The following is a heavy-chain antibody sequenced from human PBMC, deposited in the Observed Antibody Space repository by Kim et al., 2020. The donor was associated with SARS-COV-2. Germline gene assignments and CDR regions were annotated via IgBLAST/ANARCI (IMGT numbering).Heavy chain of an antibody. V-gene: IGHV4-39*01. Sequence: SETLSLTCTVSGGSISSSSYYWGWIRQPPGKGLEWIGSIYYSGSTYYNPSLKSRVTISVDTSKNQFSLKLSSVTAADTAVYYCEVGATPYDAFDIWGQGTMVTVSS. CDR2: IYYSGST. CDR3: EVGATPYDAFDI. CDR1: GGSISSSSYY. J-gene: IGHJ3*02. D-gene: IGHD1-26*01.